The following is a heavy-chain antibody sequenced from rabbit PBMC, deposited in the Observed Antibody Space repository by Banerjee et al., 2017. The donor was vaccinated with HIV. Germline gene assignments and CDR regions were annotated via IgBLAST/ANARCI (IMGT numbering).Heavy chain of an antibody. CDR1: GFSFSSGYD. Sequence: QQQLEESGGGLVKPEGSLTLTCTASGFSFSSGYDMCWVRQAPGKGLEWIGCVYGGDGHTTWYARWGKGRFTISRTSSTTVDLKMTSLTAADTATYFCARSAGYGYDGCGYFNLWGPGTLVTVS. CDR2: VYGGDGHTT. J-gene: IGHJ4*01. D-gene: IGHD6-1*01. CDR3: ARSAGYGYDGCGYFNL. V-gene: IGHV1S45*01.